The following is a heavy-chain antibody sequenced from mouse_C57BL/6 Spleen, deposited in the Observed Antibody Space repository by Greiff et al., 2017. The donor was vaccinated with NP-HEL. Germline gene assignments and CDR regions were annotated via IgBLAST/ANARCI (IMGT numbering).Heavy chain of an antibody. J-gene: IGHJ3*01. D-gene: IGHD1-2*01. V-gene: IGHV14-4*01. CDR2: IDPENGDT. Sequence: EVQLQQSGAELVRPGASVKLSCTASGFNIKDDYMHWVKQRPEQGLEWIGWIDPENGDTEYASKFQGKATITAETSSNTAYLQLSSLTSEDTAVYYCTTNYGLAYWGQGTLVTVSA. CDR3: TTNYGLAY. CDR1: GFNIKDDY.